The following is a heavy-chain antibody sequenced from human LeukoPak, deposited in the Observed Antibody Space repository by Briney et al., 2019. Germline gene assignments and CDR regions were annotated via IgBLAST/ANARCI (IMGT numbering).Heavy chain of an antibody. CDR1: GGSFSGYY. J-gene: IGHJ4*02. Sequence: SETLSLTCAVYGGSFSGYYWSWIRQPPGKGLEWIGEINHSGSTNYNPSLKSRVTISVDTSKNQFSLKLSSVAAADTAVYYCARDPGWVVRGVYPYLDYWGQGTLVTVSS. D-gene: IGHD3-10*01. V-gene: IGHV4-34*01. CDR2: INHSGST. CDR3: ARDPGWVVRGVYPYLDY.